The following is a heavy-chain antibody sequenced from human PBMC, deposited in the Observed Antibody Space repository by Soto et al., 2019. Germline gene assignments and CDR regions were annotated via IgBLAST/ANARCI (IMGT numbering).Heavy chain of an antibody. CDR1: GYTFTSYA. J-gene: IGHJ5*02. D-gene: IGHD3-10*01. CDR2: INAGNGNT. Sequence: ASVKVSCKASGYTFTSYAMHWVRQAPGQRLEWMGWINAGNGNTKYSQKFQGRVTITRDTSASTAYMELSSLRSEDTAVYYCARDRATYGVGWFDPWGQGTLVTVSS. V-gene: IGHV1-3*01. CDR3: ARDRATYGVGWFDP.